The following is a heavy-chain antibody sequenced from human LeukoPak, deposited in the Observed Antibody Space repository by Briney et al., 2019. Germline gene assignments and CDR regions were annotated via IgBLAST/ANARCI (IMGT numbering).Heavy chain of an antibody. Sequence: ASVRVLCKASRYTFTSYYTNWVRHASVQGREWMGCMNPNSGNTVCAQKFQGRVTMNRNTSISTAYMELSSLRSKETAVYYCARGQRGGVDTIQPWGQGTLVTVSS. V-gene: IGHV1-8*01. CDR3: ARGQRGGVDTIQP. D-gene: IGHD5-18*01. J-gene: IGHJ5*02. CDR2: MNPNSGNT. CDR1: RYTFTSYY.